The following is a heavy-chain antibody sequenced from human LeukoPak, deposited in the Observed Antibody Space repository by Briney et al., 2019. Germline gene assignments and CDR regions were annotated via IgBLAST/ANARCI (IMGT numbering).Heavy chain of an antibody. V-gene: IGHV4-4*02. CDR3: ASAEPRGIIWYPY. J-gene: IGHJ4*02. Sequence: SGTLSLTCAVSGAPISSNNLWWSWVRQPPGKGLEWVGGIYHSGSTNDNPSLKSRATMSVDKSKNQFSLRLSSVPAADTAVYYCASAEPRGIIWYPYWGQGTLVTVSS. CDR1: GAPISSNNLW. CDR2: IYHSGST. D-gene: IGHD6-13*01.